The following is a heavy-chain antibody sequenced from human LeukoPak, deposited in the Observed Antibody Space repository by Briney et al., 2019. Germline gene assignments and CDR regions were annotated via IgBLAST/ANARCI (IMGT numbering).Heavy chain of an antibody. CDR2: ISYDGSNK. J-gene: IGHJ6*02. CDR1: GFTFSSYG. V-gene: IGHV3-30*03. CDR3: ARDRVSMVRGQDYYGMDV. Sequence: GGSLRLSCAASGFTFSSYGMHWVRQAPGKGLEWVALISYDGSNKNYADSVKGRFTISRDNSKNTLYLQMNSLRAEGTTVYYCARDRVSMVRGQDYYGMDVWGQGTTVTVSS. D-gene: IGHD3-10*01.